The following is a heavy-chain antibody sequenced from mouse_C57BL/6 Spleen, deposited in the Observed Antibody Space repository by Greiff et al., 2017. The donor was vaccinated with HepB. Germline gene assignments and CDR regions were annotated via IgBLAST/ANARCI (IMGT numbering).Heavy chain of an antibody. V-gene: IGHV5-6*01. D-gene: IGHD2-3*01. CDR3: ARRRDGLYAMDY. CDR2: ISSGGSYT. CDR1: GFTFSSYG. J-gene: IGHJ4*01. Sequence: EVQLKESGGDLVKPGGSLKLSCAASGFTFSSYGMSWVRQTPDKRLEWVATISSGGSYTYYPDSVKGRFTISRDNAKNTLYLQMSSLKSEDTAMYYCARRRDGLYAMDYWGQGTSVTVSS.